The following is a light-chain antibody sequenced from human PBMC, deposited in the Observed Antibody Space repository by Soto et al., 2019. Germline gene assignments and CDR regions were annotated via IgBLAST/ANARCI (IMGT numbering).Light chain of an antibody. CDR1: QSISNW. CDR2: HAS. Sequence: DIQMTQSPSSLSASVGDRVTITCRASQSISNWLAWYQQKQGTXPKLLIYHASTLESGVPSRFSGSGSGTELTITISSLQPEDFETYYCQQLNSYPITFGQGTKVDIK. J-gene: IGKJ1*01. CDR3: QQLNSYPIT. V-gene: IGKV1-5*01.